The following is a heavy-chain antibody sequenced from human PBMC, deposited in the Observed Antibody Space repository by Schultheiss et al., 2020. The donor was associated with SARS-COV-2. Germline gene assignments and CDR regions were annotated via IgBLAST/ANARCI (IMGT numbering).Heavy chain of an antibody. J-gene: IGHJ6*02. V-gene: IGHV1-2*04. CDR2: MNPNSGGT. CDR3: ARDFGGIVGATHYYYYGMDV. Sequence: ASVKVSCKASGYTFTSYDINWVRQATVQGLEWMGWMNPNSGGTNYAQKFQGWVTMTRDTSISTAYMELSRLRSDDTAVYYCARDFGGIVGATHYYYYGMDVWGQGTTVTVSS. CDR1: GYTFTSYD. D-gene: IGHD1-26*01.